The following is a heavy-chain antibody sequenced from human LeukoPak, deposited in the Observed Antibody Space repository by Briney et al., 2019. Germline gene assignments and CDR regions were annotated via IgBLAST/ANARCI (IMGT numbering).Heavy chain of an antibody. CDR3: AKDLAYYSDSSGYSGYLDY. D-gene: IGHD3-22*01. CDR1: GFTFSSYA. Sequence: GGSLRLSCSASGFTFSSYAMHWVRQAPGKGLEYVSAISSNGGSTYYADSVKGRFTVSRDNSKNTVYLQMNSLRAEDTAVYYCAKDLAYYSDSSGYSGYLDYWGQGTLVTVSS. J-gene: IGHJ4*02. CDR2: ISSNGGST. V-gene: IGHV3-64*04.